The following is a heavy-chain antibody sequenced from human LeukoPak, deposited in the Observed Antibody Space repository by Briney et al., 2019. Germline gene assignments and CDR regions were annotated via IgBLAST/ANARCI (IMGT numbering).Heavy chain of an antibody. CDR3: ASSGVDSSGYLNWYFDL. CDR2: IYYSGST. CDR1: GFTFSSYA. Sequence: GSLRLSCAASGFTFSSYAMSWIRQPPGKGLEWIGYIYYSGSTNYNPSLKSRVTISVDTSKNQFSLKLSSVTAADTAVYYCASSGVDSSGYLNWYFDLWGRGTLVTVSS. D-gene: IGHD3-22*01. J-gene: IGHJ2*01. V-gene: IGHV4-59*01.